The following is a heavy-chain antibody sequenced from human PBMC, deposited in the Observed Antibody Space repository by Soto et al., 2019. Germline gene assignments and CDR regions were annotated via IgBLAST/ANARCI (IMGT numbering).Heavy chain of an antibody. Sequence: GGSLRLSCAASGFTFSSYRMNWVRQAPGKGLEWVSYISSSSSTIYYEDSVKGRFTISGDNAKNSLYLQMNSLRAEDTAVYYCARTTNWNYHWFDPWGQGTLVTVSS. D-gene: IGHD1-7*01. V-gene: IGHV3-48*01. J-gene: IGHJ5*02. CDR3: ARTTNWNYHWFDP. CDR2: ISSSSSTI. CDR1: GFTFSSYR.